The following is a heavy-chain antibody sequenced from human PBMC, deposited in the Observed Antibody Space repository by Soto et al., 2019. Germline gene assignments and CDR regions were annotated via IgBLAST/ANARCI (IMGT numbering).Heavy chain of an antibody. D-gene: IGHD3-10*01. V-gene: IGHV5-51*01. Sequence: PGESLKISCKGSGYSFTSYWIGWVRQMPGKGLEWMGIIYPGDSDTRYSPSFQGQVTISADKSISTAYLQWSSLKASDTAMSYCASHGINRPPNPSYYGMDVWGQGTTVTVSS. CDR3: ASHGINRPPNPSYYGMDV. CDR1: GYSFTSYW. CDR2: IYPGDSDT. J-gene: IGHJ6*02.